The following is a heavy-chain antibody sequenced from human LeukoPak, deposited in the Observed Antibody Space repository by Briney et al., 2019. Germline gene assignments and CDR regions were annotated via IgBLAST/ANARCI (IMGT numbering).Heavy chain of an antibody. V-gene: IGHV3-23*01. J-gene: IGHJ4*02. CDR2: ISDRGRA. CDR3: AKDLHFWSGIDY. Sequence: GGSLRLSCAASGFTFRTSAMSWVRQAPGEGLEWVAGISDRGRAFYTDSVKGRFTISRDNSKNTLYLQMNSLRAEDTAIYYCAKDLHFWSGIDYWGQGTLVTVSS. CDR1: GFTFRTSA. D-gene: IGHD3-3*02.